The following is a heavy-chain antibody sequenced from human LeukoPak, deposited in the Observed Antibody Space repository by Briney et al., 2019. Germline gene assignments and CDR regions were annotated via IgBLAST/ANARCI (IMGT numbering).Heavy chain of an antibody. CDR1: GYAFTSYY. J-gene: IGHJ3*02. V-gene: IGHV1-2*02. D-gene: IGHD2/OR15-2a*01. CDR2: INPHSGDT. Sequence: ASVKVSCKASGYAFTSYYFHWVRQAPGHGLEWMGWINPHSGDTNYAQKFQGRVTMTRGTSINTAYTELSRLTSDDTAVYYCARDRYCNGCDAFDIWGQGTMVTVSS. CDR3: ARDRYCNGCDAFDI.